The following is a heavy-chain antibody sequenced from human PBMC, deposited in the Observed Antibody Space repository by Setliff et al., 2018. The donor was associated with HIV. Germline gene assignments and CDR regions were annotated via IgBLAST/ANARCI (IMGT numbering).Heavy chain of an antibody. Sequence: ASVKVSCKASGYTFTNSDINWVRQAPGQGLEWMGWMNPKSGNTGYAQKFQGRVTMTSNTFIGTAYMELSSLTSEDTAVYYCARGHLDRDYWEDIVGNWFAPWGQGTLGTVSS. D-gene: IGHD2-21*01. CDR2: MNPKSGNT. CDR1: GYTFTNSD. V-gene: IGHV1-8*01. CDR3: ARGHLDRDYWEDIVGNWFAP. J-gene: IGHJ5*02.